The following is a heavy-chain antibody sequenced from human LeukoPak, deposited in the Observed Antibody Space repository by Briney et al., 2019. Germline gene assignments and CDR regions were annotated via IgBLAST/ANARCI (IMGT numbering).Heavy chain of an antibody. V-gene: IGHV4-4*02. J-gene: IGHJ4*02. D-gene: IGHD3-10*01. Sequence: PSETLSLTCAVSGGSISNDNWWGWVRQPPGKGLEWIGEIYHSGSTNYNPSLKSRVTISVDTSKNQFSLKLSSVTAADTAVYYCARGHYGPGIGTYPNWGQGTLVTVSA. CDR1: GGSISNDNW. CDR2: IYHSGST. CDR3: ARGHYGPGIGTYPN.